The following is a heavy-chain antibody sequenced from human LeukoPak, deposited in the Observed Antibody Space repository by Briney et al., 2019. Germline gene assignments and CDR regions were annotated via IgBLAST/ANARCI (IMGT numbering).Heavy chain of an antibody. J-gene: IGHJ4*02. CDR2: IYSGGST. Sequence: GGSLRLSCAASGFTSSSYAMSWVRQAPGKGLEWVSVIYSGGSTYYADSVKGRFTISRDNSKNTLYLQMNSLRAEDTAVYYCARDIEDGAPDYWGQGTLVTVSS. V-gene: IGHV3-66*01. CDR3: ARDIEDGAPDY. CDR1: GFTSSSYA. D-gene: IGHD1-26*01.